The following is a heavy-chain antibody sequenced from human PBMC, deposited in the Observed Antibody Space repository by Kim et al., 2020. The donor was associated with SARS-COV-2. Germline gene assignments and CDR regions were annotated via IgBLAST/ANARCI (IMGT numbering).Heavy chain of an antibody. CDR2: INTNTGNP. J-gene: IGHJ6*02. CDR3: AREFIVVPAARGHYYGMDV. CDR1: GYTFTSYA. Sequence: ASVKVSCKASGYTFTSYAMNWVRQAPGQGLEWMGWINTNTGNPTYAQGFTGRFVFSLDTSVSTAYLQISSLKAEDTAVYYCAREFIVVPAARGHYYGMDVWGQGTPVTVSS. D-gene: IGHD2-2*01. V-gene: IGHV7-4-1*02.